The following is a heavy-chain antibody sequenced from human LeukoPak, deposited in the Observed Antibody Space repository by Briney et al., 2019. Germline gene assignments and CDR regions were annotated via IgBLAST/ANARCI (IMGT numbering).Heavy chain of an antibody. D-gene: IGHD1-26*01. Sequence: ASVKVSCKASGYTFTGYYMHWVRQAPGRGLEWMGWINPNSGGTNYAQKFQGRVTMTRDTSISTAYMELSRLRSDDTAVYYCAREGVRRVVRELHYWGQGTLVTVSS. J-gene: IGHJ4*02. CDR2: INPNSGGT. CDR1: GYTFTGYY. CDR3: AREGVRRVVRELHY. V-gene: IGHV1-2*02.